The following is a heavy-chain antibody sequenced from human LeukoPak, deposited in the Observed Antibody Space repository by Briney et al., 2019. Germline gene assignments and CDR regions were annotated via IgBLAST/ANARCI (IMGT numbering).Heavy chain of an antibody. CDR3: AKGSGSYYTNYCFDY. CDR1: GGTFSSYA. Sequence: SVKVSCKASGGTFSSYAISWVRQAPGQGLEWMGRIIPILGIANYAQKFQGRVTITADKSTSTAYMELSSLRSEDTAVYYCAKGSGSYYTNYCFDYWGQGTLVTVSS. V-gene: IGHV1-69*04. D-gene: IGHD3-10*01. J-gene: IGHJ4*02. CDR2: IIPILGIA.